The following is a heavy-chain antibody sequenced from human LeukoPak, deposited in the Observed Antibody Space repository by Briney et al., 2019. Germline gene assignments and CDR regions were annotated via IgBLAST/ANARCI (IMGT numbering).Heavy chain of an antibody. CDR2: IYSGGST. CDR3: ARGRVITFGGIMLGAFDI. Sequence: GGSLRLSCAASGFTVSSNYMSWVRQVPGKGLEWVSVIYSGGSTYYADAVKGRFTISRDNSKNTLFLQMNSLRAEDTAVYYCARGRVITFGGIMLGAFDIWGQGTTVTVSS. J-gene: IGHJ3*02. V-gene: IGHV3-66*01. CDR1: GFTVSSNY. D-gene: IGHD3-16*01.